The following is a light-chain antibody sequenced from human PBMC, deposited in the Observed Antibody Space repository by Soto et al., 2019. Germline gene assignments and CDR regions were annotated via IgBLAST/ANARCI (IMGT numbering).Light chain of an antibody. CDR1: SGHSTYI. CDR2: LEGSGNY. CDR3: ETWDSHTWV. Sequence: QSVLTQSSSASASLGSSVKLTCTLSSGHSTYIIAWHQQQPGEAPRFLMKLEGSGNYSKGTGVPDRFSGSSSGADRSLTISNLQSEDEADYYCETWDSHTWVFGGGTKVTVL. J-gene: IGLJ3*02. V-gene: IGLV4-60*03.